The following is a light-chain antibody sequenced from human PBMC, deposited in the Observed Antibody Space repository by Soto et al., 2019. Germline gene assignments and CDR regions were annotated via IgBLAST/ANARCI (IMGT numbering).Light chain of an antibody. CDR2: GNS. V-gene: IGLV1-40*01. CDR1: NSNIGAGYD. CDR3: QAYDTSLSALYV. J-gene: IGLJ1*01. Sequence: QSVLTQPPSVSGAPGQRVTISCTGSNSNIGAGYDVHWYQLLPGTAPKLLIYGNSNRPSGVPDRFSGSKSGTSSSLAITGLQAEDEADYCGQAYDTSLSALYVFGTGTKLTVL.